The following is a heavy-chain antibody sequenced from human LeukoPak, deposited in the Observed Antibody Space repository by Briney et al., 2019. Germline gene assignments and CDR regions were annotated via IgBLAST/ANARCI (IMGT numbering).Heavy chain of an antibody. CDR1: GFTVSSNY. CDR3: ARLGFVVPAVIFDY. CDR2: IYIGGST. V-gene: IGHV3-53*01. J-gene: IGHJ4*02. D-gene: IGHD2-2*02. Sequence: GGSLRLSCAASGFTVSSNYMSWVRQDPGKGLEWVSVIYIGGSTYYADSVKGRFTISRDISKNTLYLQMNSLRAEGTAMYYCARLGFVVPAVIFDYWGQGTLVTVSS.